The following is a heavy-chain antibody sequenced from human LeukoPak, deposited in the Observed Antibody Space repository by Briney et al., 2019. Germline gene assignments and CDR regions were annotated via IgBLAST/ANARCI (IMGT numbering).Heavy chain of an antibody. CDR1: GYTFTGYY. D-gene: IGHD3-22*01. Sequence: GASVKVSCKASGYTFTGYYMHWVRQAPGQGLEWMGWINPNSGGTNYAQKFQGRVTMTRDTSISTAYMELSRLRSDDTAVYYCARLWGSSGYYRLQYAFDIWGQGTMVTVSS. V-gene: IGHV1-2*02. J-gene: IGHJ3*02. CDR2: INPNSGGT. CDR3: ARLWGSSGYYRLQYAFDI.